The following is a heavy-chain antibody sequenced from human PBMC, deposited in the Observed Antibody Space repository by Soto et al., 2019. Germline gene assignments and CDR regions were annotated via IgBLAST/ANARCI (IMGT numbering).Heavy chain of an antibody. V-gene: IGHV4-59*01. CDR1: GVSISSYY. D-gene: IGHD3-3*01. CDR2: IYYSGST. J-gene: IGHJ6*02. CDR3: ASMTITIFGVVTYGMDV. Sequence: SETLSLTCTVSGVSISSYYWSWIRQPPGKGLEWIGYIYYSGSTNYNPSLKSRVTISVDTSKNQFSLKLSSVTAADTAVYYCASMTITIFGVVTYGMDVWGQGTTVTVSS.